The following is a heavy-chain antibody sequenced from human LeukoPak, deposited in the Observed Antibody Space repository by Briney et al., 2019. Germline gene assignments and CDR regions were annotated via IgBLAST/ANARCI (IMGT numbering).Heavy chain of an antibody. CDR3: ASPVVAASYYYYGMDV. V-gene: IGHV3-30-3*01. CDR1: GFTFSSYA. CDR2: ISYDGSNK. J-gene: IGHJ6*02. Sequence: GRPLRLSCAASGFTFSSYAMHWVRQAPGKGLEWVAVISYDGSNKYYADSVKGRFTISRDNSKNTLYLQMNSLRAEDTAVYYCASPVVAASYYYYGMDVWGQGTTVTVSS. D-gene: IGHD2-15*01.